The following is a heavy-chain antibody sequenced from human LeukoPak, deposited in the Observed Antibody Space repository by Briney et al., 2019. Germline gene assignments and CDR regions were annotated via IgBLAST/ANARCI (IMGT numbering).Heavy chain of an antibody. J-gene: IGHJ3*02. Sequence: GGSLRLSCAGSGFTFSSYGIHWVRQAPGKGLEWVLVIYSDSRTYYADSVRGRFTISRDNSNNTLHLQMNSLRGEDTAVYYCARCGSDYDGGAFDIWGQGTMVTVSS. CDR3: ARCGSDYDGGAFDI. CDR2: IYSDSRT. CDR1: GFTFSSYG. V-gene: IGHV3-NL1*01. D-gene: IGHD2-21*02.